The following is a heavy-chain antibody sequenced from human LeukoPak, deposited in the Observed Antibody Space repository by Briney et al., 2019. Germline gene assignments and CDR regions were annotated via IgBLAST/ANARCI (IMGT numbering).Heavy chain of an antibody. CDR2: ISYDGSNK. CDR3: ARDSLPLIQGVHAFDI. D-gene: IGHD3-16*01. CDR1: GFNFSSYA. Sequence: GGPLRLSCAASGFNFSSYAMHWVRQAPGKGLEWVAVISYDGSNKYYADSVKARFTISRDNSKNTLYLQMNSLRAEDTAVYYCARDSLPLIQGVHAFDIWGQGTMVTVSS. J-gene: IGHJ3*02. V-gene: IGHV3-30*04.